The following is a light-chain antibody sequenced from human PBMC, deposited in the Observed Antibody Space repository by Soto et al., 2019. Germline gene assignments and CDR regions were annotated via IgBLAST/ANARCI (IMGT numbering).Light chain of an antibody. CDR2: GAS. CDR3: QQYNNWPQT. Sequence: EIVMTQSPVTLSVSPGERATLSCRASQSVSSKFAWYQQKPGQATRLLIYGASTRATGIPARFSGSGSGTEFTLSISSLQSEDFAVYYCQQYNNWPQTFGQGTKLEIK. CDR1: QSVSSK. J-gene: IGKJ2*01. V-gene: IGKV3-15*01.